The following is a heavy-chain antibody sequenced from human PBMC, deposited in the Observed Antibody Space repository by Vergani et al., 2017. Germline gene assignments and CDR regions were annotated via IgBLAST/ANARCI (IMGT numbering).Heavy chain of an antibody. CDR2: SYTSGST. Sequence: QVQLQESGPGLVKPSQTLSLTCTVSGGSISSGSYYWSWIRQPAGKGLEWIGRSYTSGSTNYNPSLKSRVTISVDTSKNQFSLKLSSVTAADTAVYYCAVRPRVNLVGGEIVTKRTFDYWSQGSLVTVSS. J-gene: IGHJ4*02. D-gene: IGHD3-10*01. CDR1: GGSISSGSYY. V-gene: IGHV4-61*02. CDR3: AVRPRVNLVGGEIVTKRTFDY.